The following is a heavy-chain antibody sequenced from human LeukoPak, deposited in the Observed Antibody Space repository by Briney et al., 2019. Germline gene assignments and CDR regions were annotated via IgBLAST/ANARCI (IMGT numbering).Heavy chain of an antibody. D-gene: IGHD3-22*01. Sequence: SETLSLTCAVYGGSFSGYYWSWIRQPPGKGLEWIGEINHSGRTNYNPSLKSRVTISVDTSKNQFSLKLSSVTAADTAVYYCARGPRITMIVVAFVFDYWGQGTLVTVSS. CDR3: ARGPRITMIVVAFVFDY. J-gene: IGHJ4*02. V-gene: IGHV4-34*01. CDR1: GGSFSGYY. CDR2: INHSGRT.